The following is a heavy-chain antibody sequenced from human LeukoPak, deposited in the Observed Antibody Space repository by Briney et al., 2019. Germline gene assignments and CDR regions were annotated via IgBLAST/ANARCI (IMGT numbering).Heavy chain of an antibody. CDR2: INSDGSTT. J-gene: IGHJ4*02. V-gene: IGHV3-74*01. CDR3: ARTPPDSGDSRGDD. D-gene: IGHD4-17*01. Sequence: PGGSLRLSCAASGFTFSGYWMHCVRQAPGKGLVWVSRINSDGSTTSYADSVKGRFTISRDNAKNTLYLHMNRLRAEDTAVYYCARTPPDSGDSRGDDCSQATLVTAPS. CDR1: GFTFSGYW.